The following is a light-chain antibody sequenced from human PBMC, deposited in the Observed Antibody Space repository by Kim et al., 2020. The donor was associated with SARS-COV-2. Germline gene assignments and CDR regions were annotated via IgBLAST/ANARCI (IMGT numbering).Light chain of an antibody. V-gene: IGLV4-69*01. J-gene: IGLJ3*02. CDR3: QTWAAGPWV. Sequence: SVKLTCTLSIAHSSYAVAWHQPQPERGPRYLMKVNSDGSPIKGDGIPDRFSGFSSGAERYLPISSLQSEDEADYYCQTWAAGPWVFGGGTQLTVL. CDR2: VNSDGSP. CDR1: IAHSSYA.